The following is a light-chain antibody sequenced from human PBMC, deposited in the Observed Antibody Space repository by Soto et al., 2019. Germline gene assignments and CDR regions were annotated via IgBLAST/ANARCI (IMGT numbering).Light chain of an antibody. J-gene: IGKJ5*01. CDR2: GAS. CDR3: QQYNNWPT. V-gene: IGKV3-15*01. Sequence: EIVLTQSPGTLSLSPGERAALSCRASQSISSNYLAWYQQNPGQAPRLLIYGASTRATGIPARFSGSGSGTEFTLTISSLQSEDFAVYYCQQYNNWPTFGQGTRLEIK. CDR1: QSISSN.